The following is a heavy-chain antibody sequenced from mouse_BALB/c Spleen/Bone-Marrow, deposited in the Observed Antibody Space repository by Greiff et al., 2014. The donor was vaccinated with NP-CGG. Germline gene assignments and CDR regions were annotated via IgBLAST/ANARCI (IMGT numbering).Heavy chain of an antibody. V-gene: IGHV1-54*01. CDR1: GYAFTNYL. Sequence: QVQLKQSGAELVRPGTSVKVSGKASGYAFTNYLIEWVKQRPGQGLEWIGVINPGSGGTNYNEKFKGKATLTADKSSSTAYMQLSSLTSDDSAVYFCARWDYAMDYWGQGTSVTVSS. CDR2: INPGSGGT. CDR3: ARWDYAMDY. J-gene: IGHJ4*01.